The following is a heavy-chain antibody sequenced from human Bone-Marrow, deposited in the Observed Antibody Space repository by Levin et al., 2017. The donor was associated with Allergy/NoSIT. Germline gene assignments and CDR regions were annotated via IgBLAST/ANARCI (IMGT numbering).Heavy chain of an antibody. J-gene: IGHJ4*02. Sequence: PGGSLRLSCAASGFNFHSYNMYWVRQAPGKGLEWVASIWFDGTNEDYSDSVRGRSTISRDNSANTVILEVNSLGPEDTGVYYGAKDGLYGGDVDYFDAWGQGTLVTVSS. CDR2: IWFDGTNE. D-gene: IGHD2-21*02. CDR3: AKDGLYGGDVDYFDA. CDR1: GFNFHSYN. V-gene: IGHV3-30*02.